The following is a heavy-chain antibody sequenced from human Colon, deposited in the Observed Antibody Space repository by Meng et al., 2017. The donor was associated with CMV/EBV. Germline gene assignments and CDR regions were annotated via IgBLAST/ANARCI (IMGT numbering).Heavy chain of an antibody. V-gene: IGHV3-74*01. Sequence: GESLRLSCAASGFTFSSYWMHWVRQAPGKGLVWVSRINSDGTDTSYADSVKGRLTISRDNAKNTLYLQMNSLRAEDTAVYYCARGGYSGSFDYWGQGTLVTVSS. J-gene: IGHJ4*02. CDR1: GFTFSSYW. D-gene: IGHD5-12*01. CDR2: INSDGTDT. CDR3: ARGGYSGSFDY.